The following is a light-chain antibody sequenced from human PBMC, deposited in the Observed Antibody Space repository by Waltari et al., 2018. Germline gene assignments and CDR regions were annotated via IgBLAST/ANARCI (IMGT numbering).Light chain of an antibody. Sequence: QSVLTQPPSVSAAPGQRVTISCSGGYSNIGNNYVSWYRQFPGTAPKILIDEVSARPSGVPCRFSGSKSGTSDTLDITGLQAGDEADYYCGTWDSSLSGAVFGGGTHLTVL. V-gene: IGLV1-51*02. J-gene: IGLJ7*01. CDR3: GTWDSSLSGAV. CDR1: YSNIGNNY. CDR2: EVS.